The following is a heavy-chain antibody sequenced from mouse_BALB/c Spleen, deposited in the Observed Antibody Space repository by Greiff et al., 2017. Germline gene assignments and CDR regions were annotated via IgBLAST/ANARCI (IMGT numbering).Heavy chain of an antibody. CDR2: ISYSGST. J-gene: IGHJ4*01. D-gene: IGHD3-2*01. CDR1: GYSITSDYA. V-gene: IGHV3-2*02. CDR3: ARRQLGAMDY. Sequence: EVKLVESGPGLVKPSQSLSLTCTVTGYSITSDYAWNWIRQFPGNKLEWMGYISYSGSTSYNPSLKSRISITRDTSKNQFFLQLNSVTTEDTATYYCARRQLGAMDYWGQGTSVTVSS.